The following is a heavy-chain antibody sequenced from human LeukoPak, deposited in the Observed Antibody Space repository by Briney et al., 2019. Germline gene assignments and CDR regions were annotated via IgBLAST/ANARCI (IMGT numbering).Heavy chain of an antibody. D-gene: IGHD6-13*01. V-gene: IGHV1-46*01. CDR3: ARDPAPGIAAAGFYYFDY. J-gene: IGHJ4*02. CDR1: GYTFTSYY. CDR2: INPSGGST. Sequence: ASVKVSCKASGYTFTSYYMHWVRQAPGQGLEWMGIINPSGGSTSYAQKFQGRVTMTRDMSTSTVYMELSSLRSEDTAVYYCARDPAPGIAAAGFYYFDYWGQGTLVTVSS.